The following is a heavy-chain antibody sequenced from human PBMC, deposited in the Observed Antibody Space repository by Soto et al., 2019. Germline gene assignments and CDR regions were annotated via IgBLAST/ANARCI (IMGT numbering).Heavy chain of an antibody. D-gene: IGHD3-10*01. CDR1: GGTFSSYT. Sequence: QVQLVQSGAEVKKPGSSVKVSCKASGGTFSSYTITWVRQAPGQGLEWMGRIVPSLGIPNYAQKFQGRVTLTGDKATSTAYMEPSIPRCEATAVYCCARMRGRNSMDVWGQGTTVTVSS. CDR2: IVPSLGIP. V-gene: IGHV1-69*02. CDR3: ARMRGRNSMDV. J-gene: IGHJ6*02.